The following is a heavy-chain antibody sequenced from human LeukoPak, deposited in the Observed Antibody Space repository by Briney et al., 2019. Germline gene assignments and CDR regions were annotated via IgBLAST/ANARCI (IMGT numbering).Heavy chain of an antibody. Sequence: SETLSLTCTVSGGSISSSSYYWGWIRQPPGKGLEWIGSIYYSGSTYYNPSLKSRVTISVDTSMNQFSLKLSSVTAADTAVYYCARAAADFWSAFNWFDPWGQGTLVTVSS. D-gene: IGHD3-3*01. CDR2: IYYSGST. CDR3: ARAAADFWSAFNWFDP. J-gene: IGHJ5*02. V-gene: IGHV4-39*07. CDR1: GGSISSSSYY.